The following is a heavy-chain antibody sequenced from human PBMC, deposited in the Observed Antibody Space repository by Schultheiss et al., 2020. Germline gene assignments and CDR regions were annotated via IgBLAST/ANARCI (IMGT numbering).Heavy chain of an antibody. CDR2: IDWDDDK. D-gene: IGHD6-19*01. CDR3: ARIRLGKPYSSGWYQPYYYYYGMDV. Sequence: SGPTLVKPTQTLTLTCTFSGFSLSTSPMCVSWIRQPPGKALEWLARIDWDDDKFYTTSLKARLTISKDTSKNQVVLTMTNMDPVDTATYYCARIRLGKPYSSGWYQPYYYYYGMDVWGQGTTVNVYS. CDR1: GFSLSTSPMC. J-gene: IGHJ6*02. V-gene: IGHV2-70*17.